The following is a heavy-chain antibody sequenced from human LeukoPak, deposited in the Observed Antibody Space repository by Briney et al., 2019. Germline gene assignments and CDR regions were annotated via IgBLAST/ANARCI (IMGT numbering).Heavy chain of an antibody. CDR3: ASGVIAARPPEYFQH. J-gene: IGHJ1*01. CDR1: GFTFSSYW. Sequence: GGSLRLSCAASGFTFSSYWMSWVRQAPGEGLEWVANIKQDGSEKYYVDSVKDRFTISRDNAKNSLYLQMNSLRAEDTAVYYCASGVIAARPPEYFQHWGQGTLVTVSS. D-gene: IGHD6-6*01. CDR2: IKQDGSEK. V-gene: IGHV3-7*01.